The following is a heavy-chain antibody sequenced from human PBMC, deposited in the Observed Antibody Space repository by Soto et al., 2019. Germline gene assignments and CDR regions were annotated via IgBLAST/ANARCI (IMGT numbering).Heavy chain of an antibody. J-gene: IGHJ4*02. CDR1: GFTFSRHG. V-gene: IGHV3-23*01. Sequence: GGSLRLSCAASGFTFSRHGLSWVRQAPGKGLEWVSTINPSGDSTFYADSVKGRFTISRDNPKNTVYLQMNSLSVGDTAVYLCAKVDVSTAGSFDYWGQGALVTVSS. CDR2: INPSGDST. D-gene: IGHD6-13*01. CDR3: AKVDVSTAGSFDY.